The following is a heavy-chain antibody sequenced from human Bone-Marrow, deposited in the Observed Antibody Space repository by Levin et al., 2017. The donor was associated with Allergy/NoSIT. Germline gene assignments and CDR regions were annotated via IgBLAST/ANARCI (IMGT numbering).Heavy chain of an antibody. Sequence: GSLRLSCAASGFTFSSYAMSWVRQAPGKGLEWVSTIGGSDHSTYYADSVKGRFTISRDNSKNTLYLQMNSLRAEDTAVYYCAKAGQTTVTLYYFDYWGQGTLVTVSS. CDR3: AKAGQTTVTLYYFDY. CDR2: IGGSDHST. CDR1: GFTFSSYA. D-gene: IGHD4-17*01. J-gene: IGHJ4*02. V-gene: IGHV3-23*01.